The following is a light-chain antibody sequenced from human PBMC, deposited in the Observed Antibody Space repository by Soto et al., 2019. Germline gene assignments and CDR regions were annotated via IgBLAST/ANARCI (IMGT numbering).Light chain of an antibody. CDR3: LQDLSYPWT. Sequence: AIQVTQSPSSLSASVGDRVSITCRASQAIRNDLSWYQQKPEKAPKLLIYAASNLQSGVPSRFSGSGSGTDFTLTISSLQPEDFATYYCLQDLSYPWTFGQGTKVEIK. J-gene: IGKJ1*01. CDR1: QAIRND. V-gene: IGKV1-6*01. CDR2: AAS.